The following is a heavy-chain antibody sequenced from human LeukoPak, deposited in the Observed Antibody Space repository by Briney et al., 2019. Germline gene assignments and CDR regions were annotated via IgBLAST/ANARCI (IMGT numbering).Heavy chain of an antibody. CDR1: GFTVSSNY. J-gene: IGHJ4*02. V-gene: IGHV3-53*01. CDR2: IYSGGST. CDR3: ARSREWELPLGIDY. Sequence: GGSLRLSCAASGFTVSSNYMSWVRQAPGKGLEWVSVIYSGGSTYYADSVKGRFTISRDNSKNTLYLQMNSLRAEDTAVYYCARSREWELPLGIDYWGQGTLVTVSS. D-gene: IGHD1-26*01.